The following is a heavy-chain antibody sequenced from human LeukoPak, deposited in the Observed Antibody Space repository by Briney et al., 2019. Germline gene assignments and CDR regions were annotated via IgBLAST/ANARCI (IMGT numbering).Heavy chain of an antibody. V-gene: IGHV1-8*01. D-gene: IGHD2-15*01. J-gene: IGHJ4*02. CDR2: MNPNSGNT. CDR1: GYTFTSYD. Sequence: ASVKVSCKASGYTFTSYDINWVRQATGQGLEWMGWMNPNSGNTGYAQKFQGRVTMTRNTSISTAYMELSSLRSEDTAVYYCARVNTPGAYFDYWGQGTLVTVSS. CDR3: ARVNTPGAYFDY.